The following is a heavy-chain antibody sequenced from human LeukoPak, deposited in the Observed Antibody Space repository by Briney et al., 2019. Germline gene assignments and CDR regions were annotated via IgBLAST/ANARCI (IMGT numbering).Heavy chain of an antibody. CDR2: ISYDGSNK. D-gene: IGHD2-2*01. CDR3: AKEYCSSTSCYAGLHYFDY. Sequence: GGSLRLSCAASGFTFSSYGMHWVRQAPGKGLEWVAVISYDGSNKYYADSVKGRFTTSRDNSKNTLYLQMNSLRAEDTAVYYCAKEYCSSTSCYAGLHYFDYWGQGTLVTVSS. J-gene: IGHJ4*02. CDR1: GFTFSSYG. V-gene: IGHV3-30*18.